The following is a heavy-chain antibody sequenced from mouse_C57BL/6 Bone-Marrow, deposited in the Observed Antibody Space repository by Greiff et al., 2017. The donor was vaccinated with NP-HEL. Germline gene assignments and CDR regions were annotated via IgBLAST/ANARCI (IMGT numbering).Heavy chain of an antibody. J-gene: IGHJ3*01. D-gene: IGHD2-3*01. CDR2: IRLKSDNYAT. CDR3: TGRGDGGDWFAY. V-gene: IGHV6-3*01. CDR1: GFTFSNYW. Sequence: EVQVVESGGGLVQPGGSMKLSCVASGFTFSNYWMNWVRQSPEQGLEWVAQIRLKSDNYATHYAESVKGRFTISRDDSNSSVYLQMNNLRAEDTGIYYCTGRGDGGDWFAYWGQGTLVTVSA.